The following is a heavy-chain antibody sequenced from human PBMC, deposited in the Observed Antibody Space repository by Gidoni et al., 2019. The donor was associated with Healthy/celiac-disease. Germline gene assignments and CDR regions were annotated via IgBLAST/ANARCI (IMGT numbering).Heavy chain of an antibody. CDR3: ARDPGAARLYYYYGMDV. D-gene: IGHD6-6*01. Sequence: QVQLVQSGAEGKKPGSSVKVYCKASGGTFSSYAISWVRQAPGQGLEWMGGIIPIFGTANYAQKFQGRVTITADESTSTAYMELSSLRSEDTALYYCARDPGAARLYYYYGMDVWGQGTTVTVSS. J-gene: IGHJ6*02. CDR1: GGTFSSYA. CDR2: IIPIFGTA. V-gene: IGHV1-69*01.